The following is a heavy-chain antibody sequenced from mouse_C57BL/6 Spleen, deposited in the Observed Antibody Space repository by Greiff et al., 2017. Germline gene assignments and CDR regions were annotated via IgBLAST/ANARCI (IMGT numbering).Heavy chain of an antibody. CDR2: LWSDGST. J-gene: IGHJ1*03. Sequence: VQLVESGPGLVAPSQSLSITCTVSGLSLPSYGVHWVRQPPGKGLEWLVVLWSDGSTTYTSALKSRLSISKDNSKSQVFLKMNSLHTDYTARYYCARESLYDGYFDVWGTGTTVTVSS. CDR3: ARESLYDGYFDV. D-gene: IGHD2-3*01. CDR1: GLSLPSYG. V-gene: IGHV2-6*03.